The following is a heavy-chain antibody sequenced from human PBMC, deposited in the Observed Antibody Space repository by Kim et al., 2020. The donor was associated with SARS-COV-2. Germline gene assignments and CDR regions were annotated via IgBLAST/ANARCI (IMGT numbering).Heavy chain of an antibody. J-gene: IGHJ4*02. CDR2: ISYDGSNK. CDR3: AKVLGATNGPLDY. Sequence: GGSLRLSCAASGFTFSSYGMHWVRQAPGKGLEWVAVISYDGSNKYYADSVKGRFTISRDNYKNTLYLQMNSLRAEDTAVYYCAKVLGATNGPLDYWGQGTLVTVSS. CDR1: GFTFSSYG. V-gene: IGHV3-30*18. D-gene: IGHD1-26*01.